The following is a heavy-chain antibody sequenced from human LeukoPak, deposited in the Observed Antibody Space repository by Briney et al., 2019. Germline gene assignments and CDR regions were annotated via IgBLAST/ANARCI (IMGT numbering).Heavy chain of an antibody. CDR2: IYHSGST. J-gene: IGHJ3*02. V-gene: IGHV4-59*01. CDR1: GGSISSYY. CDR3: ARDPYSSSWSGGFDI. D-gene: IGHD6-13*01. Sequence: SETLSLTCTVSGGSISSYYWSWIRQPPGKGLEWIGYIYHSGSTNYNPSLKSRVTISVDTSKNQFSLKLSSVTAADTAVYYCARDPYSSSWSGGFDIWGQGTMVTVSS.